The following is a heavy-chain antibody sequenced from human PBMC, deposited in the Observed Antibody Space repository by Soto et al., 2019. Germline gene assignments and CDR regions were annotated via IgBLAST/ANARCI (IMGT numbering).Heavy chain of an antibody. D-gene: IGHD6-13*01. CDR1: GISISSSSYY. J-gene: IGHJ4*02. V-gene: IGHV4-39*01. CDR2: IYYSGST. CDR3: ASPGYSSSWFFDY. Sequence: SETLSLTCTVPGISISSSSYYWGWFRQPPGKGLEWIGSIYYSGSTYYNPSLKSRVTISVDTSKNQFSLKLSSVTAADTAVYYCASPGYSSSWFFDYWGQGTLVTVSS.